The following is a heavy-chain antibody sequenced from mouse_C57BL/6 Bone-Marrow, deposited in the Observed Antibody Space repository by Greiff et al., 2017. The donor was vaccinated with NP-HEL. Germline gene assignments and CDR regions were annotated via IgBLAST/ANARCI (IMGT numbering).Heavy chain of an antibody. CDR1: GYTFTDYN. Sequence: VQLQQSGPELVKPGASVKMSCKASGYTFTDYNMHWVKQSHGKSLEWIGYINPNTGGTSYNQKFKGKATLTVTKSSSTAYMELRSLTSEDSAVYYCARLGEYEGFAYGGQGTLVTVSA. CDR2: INPNTGGT. V-gene: IGHV1-22*01. D-gene: IGHD2-14*01. J-gene: IGHJ3*01. CDR3: ARLGEYEGFAY.